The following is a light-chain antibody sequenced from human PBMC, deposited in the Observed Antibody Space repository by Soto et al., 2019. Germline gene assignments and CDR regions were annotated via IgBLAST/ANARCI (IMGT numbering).Light chain of an antibody. Sequence: DIQMTQSPSSLSASMGDRVTITCRASQAIGNFLAWYQQRPGKVPKLLIYAASTLQSGVPSRFSGSGSGTHLSLTINSLQPEDVATYYCQKYNSAPWTFGQGTKVDIK. J-gene: IGKJ1*01. CDR1: QAIGNF. CDR2: AAS. V-gene: IGKV1-27*01. CDR3: QKYNSAPWT.